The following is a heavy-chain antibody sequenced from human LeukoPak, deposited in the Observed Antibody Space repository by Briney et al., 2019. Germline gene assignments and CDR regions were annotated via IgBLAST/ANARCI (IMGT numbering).Heavy chain of an antibody. Sequence: SETLSLTCSVSGYSISNSYYGGWIRQPPGKGLEWIGSIYDSGSSYYNPSLKSRVTISVDTSQNQLSLKVSSVPAADTAVYYCARGRDGYNFLNRGEYYYFGYWGQGTLVTVSS. CDR1: GYSISNSYY. J-gene: IGHJ4*02. CDR3: ARGRDGYNFLNRGEYYYFGY. V-gene: IGHV4-38-2*02. CDR2: IYDSGSS. D-gene: IGHD5-24*01.